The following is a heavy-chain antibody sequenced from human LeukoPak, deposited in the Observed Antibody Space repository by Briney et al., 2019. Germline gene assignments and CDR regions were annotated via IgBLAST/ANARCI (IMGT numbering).Heavy chain of an antibody. CDR1: GGSISSYY. CDR3: ARTYYYGSGSYNSFDY. D-gene: IGHD3-10*01. V-gene: IGHV4-59*01. Sequence: SETLSLTCTVSGGSISSYYWSWIRQPPGKGLEWIGYIYYSGSTNYNPSPKSRVTISVDTSKNQFSLKLSSVTAADTAVYYCARTYYYGSGSYNSFDYWGQGTLVTVSS. J-gene: IGHJ4*02. CDR2: IYYSGST.